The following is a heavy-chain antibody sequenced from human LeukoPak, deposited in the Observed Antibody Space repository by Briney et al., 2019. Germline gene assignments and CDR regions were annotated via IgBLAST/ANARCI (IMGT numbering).Heavy chain of an antibody. V-gene: IGHV3-21*01. CDR2: ISSSSSYI. J-gene: IGHJ4*02. Sequence: GGSLRLSCAASGFTFSSYAMSWVRQAPGKGLEWVSSISSSSSYIYYADSVKGRFTISRDNAKNSLYLQMNSLRAEDTAVYYCARAPRPYGSGSYPSTDYYFDYWGQGTLVTVSS. D-gene: IGHD3-10*01. CDR1: GFTFSSYA. CDR3: ARAPRPYGSGSYPSTDYYFDY.